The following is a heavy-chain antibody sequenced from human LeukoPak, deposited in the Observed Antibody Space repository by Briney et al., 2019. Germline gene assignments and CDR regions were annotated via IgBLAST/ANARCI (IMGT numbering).Heavy chain of an antibody. CDR1: GYTFTSYG. J-gene: IGHJ4*02. V-gene: IGHV1-18*01. CDR3: ARDQSPYYDILTGYYRRGYYFDY. D-gene: IGHD3-9*01. Sequence: ASVKVSCKASGYTFTSYGISWVRQAPGQGLEWMGWISAYNGNTNYAQKLQGRVTMTTDTSTSTAYMERRSLRSDDTAVYYCARDQSPYYDILTGYYRRGYYFDYWGQGTLVTVSS. CDR2: ISAYNGNT.